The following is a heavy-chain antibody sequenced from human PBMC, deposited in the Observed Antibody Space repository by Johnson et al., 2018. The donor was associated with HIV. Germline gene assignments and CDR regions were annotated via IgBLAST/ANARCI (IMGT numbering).Heavy chain of an antibody. CDR1: GFIFSDYA. J-gene: IGHJ3*02. V-gene: IGHV3-30*03. Sequence: QVQLVESGGGVVQPGRSLRLSCAASGFIFSDYAIHWVRQAPGQGLEWVSVVSYDGRNTKYADSVKGRFTISRDNSKNMLYLQMNSLRAEDTAVCYCARVLRITQAFDIWGQGTMVTVSS. CDR3: ARVLRITQAFDI. CDR2: VSYDGRNT. D-gene: IGHD3-10*01.